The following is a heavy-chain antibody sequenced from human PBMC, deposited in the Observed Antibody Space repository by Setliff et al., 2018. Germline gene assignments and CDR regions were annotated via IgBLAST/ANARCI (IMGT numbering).Heavy chain of an antibody. Sequence: ASVKVSCKASGYTFTRYGISWVRQAPGQGRAWMGWISAYNGNTNYAQKLQGRVTMTTDTSTSTAYMELRSLRSDDTAVYYCARAPAYSSTPGSYSFDIWGQGTMVTVSS. D-gene: IGHD6-13*01. CDR3: ARAPAYSSTPGSYSFDI. J-gene: IGHJ3*02. CDR2: ISAYNGNT. CDR1: GYTFTRYG. V-gene: IGHV1-18*01.